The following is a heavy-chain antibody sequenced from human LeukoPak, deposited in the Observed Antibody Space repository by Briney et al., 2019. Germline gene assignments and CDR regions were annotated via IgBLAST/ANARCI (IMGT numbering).Heavy chain of an antibody. CDR1: GGSISSYY. J-gene: IGHJ6*03. CDR2: IYTSGST. D-gene: IGHD6-19*01. CDR3: ARDGYSSGWYRRTPLFYMDV. Sequence: PSETLSLTCTVSGGSISSYYWSWIRQPAGKGLEWIGRIYTSGSTNYNPSLKSRVTISVDTSKNQFSLKLSSVTAADTAVYYCARDGYSSGWYRRTPLFYMDVWGKGTTVTISS. V-gene: IGHV4-4*07.